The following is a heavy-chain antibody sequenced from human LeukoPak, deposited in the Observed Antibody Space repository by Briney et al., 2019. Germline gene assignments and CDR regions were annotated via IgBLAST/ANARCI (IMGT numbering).Heavy chain of an antibody. D-gene: IGHD6-19*01. J-gene: IGHJ5*02. Sequence: SETLSLTCAVYGGSFSGYYWSWIRQPPGKGLEWIGEINHSGSTNYNPSLKSRVTISVDTSKNQFSLKLSSVTAADTAVYYCATRSGWYVNYWFDTWGQGTLVTVSS. V-gene: IGHV4-34*01. CDR1: GGSFSGYY. CDR2: INHSGST. CDR3: ATRSGWYVNYWFDT.